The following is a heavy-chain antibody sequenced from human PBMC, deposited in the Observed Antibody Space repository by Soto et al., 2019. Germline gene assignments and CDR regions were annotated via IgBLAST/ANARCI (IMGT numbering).Heavy chain of an antibody. CDR1: GFTFTSSA. Sequence: QMQLVQSGPEVKKPGTSVKVSCKASGFTFTSSAMQWVRQARGQRLEWIGWIVVGSGNTSYAQKFQERVTITRDMSTSTAYMELSSLRSEDTAVYYCAAAASYYDFWSGYYDIDYWGQGTLVTVSS. D-gene: IGHD3-3*01. CDR2: IVVGSGNT. V-gene: IGHV1-58*02. J-gene: IGHJ4*02. CDR3: AAAASYYDFWSGYYDIDY.